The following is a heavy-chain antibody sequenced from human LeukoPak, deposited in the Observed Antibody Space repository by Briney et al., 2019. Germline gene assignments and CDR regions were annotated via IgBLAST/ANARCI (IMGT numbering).Heavy chain of an antibody. CDR3: ARDCSSTSCSYGMDV. CDR1: GYTFTGYY. V-gene: IGHV1-2*04. D-gene: IGHD2-2*01. Sequence: ASVKVPCKASGYTFTGYYMHWVRQAPGQGLEWMGWINPNSGGTNYAQKFQGWVTMTRDTSISTAYMELSRLRSDDTAVYYCARDCSSTSCSYGMDVWGKGTTVTVSS. J-gene: IGHJ6*04. CDR2: INPNSGGT.